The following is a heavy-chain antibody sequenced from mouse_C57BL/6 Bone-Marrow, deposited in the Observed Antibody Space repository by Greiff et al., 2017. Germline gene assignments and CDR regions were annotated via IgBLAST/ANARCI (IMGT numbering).Heavy chain of an antibody. J-gene: IGHJ1*03. Sequence: EVQRVESGGGLVQPGASLKLSCAASGFTFTDYYMYWVRQTPEQRLEWVAYISHGGGSTYYPDNVKGRFTLSRDNSNNPLYLQMSRLKSEDTAMYYVASRGTVGGSYGYFDVWGTGTTVTVSS. D-gene: IGHD1-1*02. V-gene: IGHV5-12*01. CDR3: ASRGTVGGSYGYFDV. CDR1: GFTFTDYY. CDR2: ISHGGGST.